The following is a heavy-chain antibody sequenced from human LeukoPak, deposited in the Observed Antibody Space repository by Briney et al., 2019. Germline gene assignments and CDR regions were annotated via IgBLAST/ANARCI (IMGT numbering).Heavy chain of an antibody. CDR2: IYSGGGT. D-gene: IGHD4-23*01. J-gene: IGHJ2*01. CDR3: AGGQDLSGGAPNWYFDL. Sequence: GGSLRLSCAASEFTFNNYAMSWVRQAPGKGLEWASVIYSGGGTYYADSVKGRFTISRDNSKNTLYLQMNSLRAEDTAVYYCAGGQDLSGGAPNWYFDLWGRGTLVTVSS. V-gene: IGHV3-66*01. CDR1: EFTFNNYA.